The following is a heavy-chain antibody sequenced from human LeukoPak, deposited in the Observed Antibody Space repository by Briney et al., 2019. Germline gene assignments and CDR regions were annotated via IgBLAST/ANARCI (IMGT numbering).Heavy chain of an antibody. CDR2: ISYDGSNK. CDR1: RFTFSNYA. D-gene: IGHD2-21*02. Sequence: GGSLRLSCAASRFTFSNYAMSWVRQAPGKGLEWVAVISYDGSNKYYADSVKGRFTISRDNSKNTLYLQMNSLRAEDTAVYYCARDQHIVVVTAILAYWGQGTLVTVSS. J-gene: IGHJ4*02. CDR3: ARDQHIVVVTAILAY. V-gene: IGHV3-30-3*01.